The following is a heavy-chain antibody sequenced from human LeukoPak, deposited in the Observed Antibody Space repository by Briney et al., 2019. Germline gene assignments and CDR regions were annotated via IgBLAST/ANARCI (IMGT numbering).Heavy chain of an antibody. CDR1: GFTFSNAW. D-gene: IGHD6-13*01. CDR2: IKSKTVGGTT. V-gene: IGHV3-15*01. CDR3: TTDLVSSSWPQGFDY. J-gene: IGHJ4*02. Sequence: GGSLRLSCAASGFTFSNAWMSWVRQAPGKGLEWVGRIKSKTVGGTTDYAAPVKGRFTISRDDSKNTLYLQMNSLKTEDTAVYYCTTDLVSSSWPQGFDYWGQGTLVTVSS.